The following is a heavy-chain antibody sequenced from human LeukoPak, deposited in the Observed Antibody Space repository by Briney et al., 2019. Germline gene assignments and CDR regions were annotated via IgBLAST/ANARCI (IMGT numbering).Heavy chain of an antibody. D-gene: IGHD2-2*01. CDR1: GGSTSSGGYY. Sequence: SQTLSLTCTVSGGSTSSGGYYWSWIRQPPGKGLEWIGYIYHSGSTYYNPSLKSRVTISVDRSKNQFSLKLSSVTAADTAVYYCARGPVPAASIDYWGQGTLVTVSS. CDR2: IYHSGST. J-gene: IGHJ4*02. CDR3: ARGPVPAASIDY. V-gene: IGHV4-30-2*01.